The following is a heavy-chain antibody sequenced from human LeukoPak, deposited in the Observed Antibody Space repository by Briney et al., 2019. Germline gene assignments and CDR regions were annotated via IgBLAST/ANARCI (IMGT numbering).Heavy chain of an antibody. J-gene: IGHJ4*02. CDR2: IYYSGST. Sequence: SETLSLTCTVSGGSISSSSYYWGWIRQPPGKGLEWIGSIYYSGSTYYNPSLKSRVTISVDTSKNQFSLKLSSVTAADTAVYYCAGDGGNSAFDYWGQGTLVTVSS. CDR1: GGSISSSSYY. D-gene: IGHD4-23*01. V-gene: IGHV4-39*07. CDR3: AGDGGNSAFDY.